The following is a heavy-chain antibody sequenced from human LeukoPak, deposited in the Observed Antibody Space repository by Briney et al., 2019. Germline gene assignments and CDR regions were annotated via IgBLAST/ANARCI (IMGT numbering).Heavy chain of an antibody. D-gene: IGHD3-10*01. CDR2: IYPGDSDT. V-gene: IGHV5-51*01. CDR3: ARITMVRGVILNWFDP. J-gene: IGHJ5*02. Sequence: GESLQISCQGSGYSFTSYWIGWVRPMPGKGLEWMGIIYPGDSDTRYSPSFQGQVTISADKSISTAYLQWSSLKASDTAMYYCARITMVRGVILNWFDPWGQGTLVTVSS. CDR1: GYSFTSYW.